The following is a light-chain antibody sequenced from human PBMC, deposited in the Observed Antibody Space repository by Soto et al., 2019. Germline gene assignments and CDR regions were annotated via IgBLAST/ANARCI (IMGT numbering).Light chain of an antibody. J-gene: IGKJ1*01. CDR1: QSISSW. V-gene: IGKV1-5*01. CDR3: KNNNSKGT. Sequence: DIQMTQSPSTLSASVGDRVTITCRASQSISSWLAWYQQKPGKAPKLLIYDASSLESGVPSRFSGSGSGTNFPLTIGSLQPDVLAIYNCKNNNSKGTSGKGTRVNIK. CDR2: DAS.